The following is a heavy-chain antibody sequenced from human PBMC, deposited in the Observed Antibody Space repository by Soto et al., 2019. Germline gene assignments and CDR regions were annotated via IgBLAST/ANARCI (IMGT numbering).Heavy chain of an antibody. V-gene: IGHV3-23*01. CDR2: ILGVGNT. D-gene: IGHD2-8*01. CDR3: AKDRQPDGIWTFDS. Sequence: GGSLRLSCATSGFTFSSFAMAWFRQAPGRGLEWVSEILGVGNTFYADSMKGRITISRDNSKNTLYLQMNSLRVDDTALYYCAKDRQPDGIWTFDSWGQGTLVTVSS. CDR1: GFTFSSFA. J-gene: IGHJ4*02.